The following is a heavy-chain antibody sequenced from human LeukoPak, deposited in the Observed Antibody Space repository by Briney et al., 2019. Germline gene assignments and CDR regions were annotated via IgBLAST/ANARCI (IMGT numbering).Heavy chain of an antibody. V-gene: IGHV5-51*01. D-gene: IGHD3-9*01. J-gene: IGHJ3*02. Sequence: GESLKISCNASGYTFSNYWIGWVRQVPGKGLEWMGIIYPGDSDTRYSPSLQGQVTISADKSISTAYLQWSSLRASDTAMYYCARPPNDILTGSGYGAFDIWGQGTMVTVSS. CDR3: ARPPNDILTGSGYGAFDI. CDR1: GYTFSNYW. CDR2: IYPGDSDT.